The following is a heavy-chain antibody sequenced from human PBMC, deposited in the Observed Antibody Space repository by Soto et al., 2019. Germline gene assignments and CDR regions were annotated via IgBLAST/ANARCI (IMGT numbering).Heavy chain of an antibody. J-gene: IGHJ6*02. Sequence: LKISCAASVFTFRSYAMSWVRQAPGKRLEWVSAMSVSGGSTYYADSVNGRLTISRDNSKNTLYLQMNSLRAEDTAVYYCEKKSEYYDFWSGYYGTGTHYGMDVWGQGTTFTVSS. CDR3: EKKSEYYDFWSGYYGTGTHYGMDV. V-gene: IGHV3-23*01. CDR1: VFTFRSYA. D-gene: IGHD3-3*01. CDR2: MSVSGGST.